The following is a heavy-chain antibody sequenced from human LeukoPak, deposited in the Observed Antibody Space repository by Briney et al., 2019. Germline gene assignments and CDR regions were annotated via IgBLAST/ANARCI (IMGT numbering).Heavy chain of an antibody. D-gene: IGHD2-2*01. CDR1: GGSFSGYY. J-gene: IGHJ4*02. V-gene: IGHV4-34*01. Sequence: SETLSLTCAVYGGSFSGYYWSWIRQPPGKGLEWIGEINHSGSTNYNPSLKSRVTTSVDTSKNQFSLRLNSVTAADTAVYYCVRQGTITYAYFDSWGQGVPVTVSS. CDR3: VRQGTITYAYFDS. CDR2: INHSGST.